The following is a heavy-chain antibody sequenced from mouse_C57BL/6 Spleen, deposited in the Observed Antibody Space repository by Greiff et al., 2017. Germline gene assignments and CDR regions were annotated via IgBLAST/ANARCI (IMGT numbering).Heavy chain of an antibody. V-gene: IGHV1-69*01. CDR3: ARCYEYDVGPFAY. D-gene: IGHD2-4*01. CDR1: GYTFTSYW. J-gene: IGHJ3*01. Sequence: QVQLQQPGAELVMPGASVKLSCKASGYTFTSYWMHWVKQRPGQGLAWIGEIDPSDSYTNYNQKFKGKSTLTVYKSSSTAYMQLSSLTSEDSAVYYCARCYEYDVGPFAYGGQGTLVTVSA. CDR2: IDPSDSYT.